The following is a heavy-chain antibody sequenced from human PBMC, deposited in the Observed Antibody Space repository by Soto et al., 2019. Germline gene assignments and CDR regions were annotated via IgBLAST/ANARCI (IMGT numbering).Heavy chain of an antibody. CDR1: GFTFDDYA. CDR3: AKDGYNLYVYYYYGMDV. J-gene: IGHJ6*02. Sequence: EVQLVESGGGLVQPGRSLRLSCAASGFTFDDYAMHWVRQAPGKGLEWVSGISWNSGSIGYADSVKGRFTISRDNAKNYXYLQMNSLRAEDTALYYCAKDGYNLYVYYYYGMDVWGQGTTVTVSS. D-gene: IGHD5-12*01. CDR2: ISWNSGSI. V-gene: IGHV3-9*01.